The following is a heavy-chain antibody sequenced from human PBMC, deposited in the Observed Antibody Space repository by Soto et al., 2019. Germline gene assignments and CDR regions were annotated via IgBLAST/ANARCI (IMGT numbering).Heavy chain of an antibody. V-gene: IGHV3-7*01. J-gene: IGHJ6*03. Sequence: GGSLRLSCAASGFTFTSYWMSWVRQAPGKGLEWVANIKQDGSEKYYVDSVKGRLTISRDNAKNSLYLQMNSLRAEDTAVYYCARQAATGLYYYYYMDVWGKGTTVTVSS. CDR1: GFTFTSYW. D-gene: IGHD6-13*01. CDR2: IKQDGSEK. CDR3: ARQAATGLYYYYYMDV.